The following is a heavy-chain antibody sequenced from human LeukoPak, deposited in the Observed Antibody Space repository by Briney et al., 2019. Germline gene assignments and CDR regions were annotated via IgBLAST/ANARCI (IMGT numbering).Heavy chain of an antibody. CDR1: GYTFTNYE. Sequence: ASVKVSCKASGYTFTNYEINWVRQGTGQGLEWLGWINPNSGGTNYAQKFQGRVTKTRDTSISTAYMELSRLRSDDTAVYYCARSTIATRPPFDYWGQGTLVTVSS. CDR3: ARSTIATRPPFDY. CDR2: INPNSGGT. V-gene: IGHV1-2*02. J-gene: IGHJ4*02. D-gene: IGHD6-6*01.